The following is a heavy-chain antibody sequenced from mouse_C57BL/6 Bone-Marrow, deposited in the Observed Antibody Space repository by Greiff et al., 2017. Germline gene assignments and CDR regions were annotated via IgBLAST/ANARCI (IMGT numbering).Heavy chain of an antibody. CDR3: ARQASYDGYYVVDY. V-gene: IGHV5-4*01. Sequence: EVQRVESGGGLVKPGGSLKLSCAASGFTFSSYAMSWVRQTPEKRLEWVATISDGGSYTYYPDNVKGRVTISRDNAKNNLYLQMSHLKSEDTAMYYCARQASYDGYYVVDYWGQGTTLTVSS. D-gene: IGHD2-3*01. CDR2: ISDGGSYT. J-gene: IGHJ2*01. CDR1: GFTFSSYA.